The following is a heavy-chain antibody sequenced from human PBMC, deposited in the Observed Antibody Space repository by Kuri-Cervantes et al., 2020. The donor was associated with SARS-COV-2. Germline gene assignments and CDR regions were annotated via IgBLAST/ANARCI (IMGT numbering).Heavy chain of an antibody. J-gene: IGHJ3*02. Sequence: ASVKVSCKTSGGIFSTYGINWVRQAPGQGLEWMGIINPSGGSTSYAQKFQGRVTMTRDTSTSTVYMELSSLRSEDTAVYYCVRVRRYYGSSGSAFDIWGQGTMVTVSS. D-gene: IGHD3-22*01. V-gene: IGHV1-46*01. CDR3: VRVRRYYGSSGSAFDI. CDR1: GGIFSTYG. CDR2: INPSGGST.